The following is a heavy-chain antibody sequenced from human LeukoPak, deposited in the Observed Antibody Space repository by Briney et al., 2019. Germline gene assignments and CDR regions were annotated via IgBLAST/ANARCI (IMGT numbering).Heavy chain of an antibody. J-gene: IGHJ5*02. Sequence: PGGSLRLSCAASGFTLSSYAMSWVRQAPGKGLEWVSAISGSGGSTYYADSVKGRFTISRDNSKNTLYLQMNSLRAEDTAVYYCAKDLLPYCSSTSCYSPNWFDPWGQGTLVTVSS. D-gene: IGHD2-2*02. V-gene: IGHV3-23*01. CDR1: GFTLSSYA. CDR3: AKDLLPYCSSTSCYSPNWFDP. CDR2: ISGSGGST.